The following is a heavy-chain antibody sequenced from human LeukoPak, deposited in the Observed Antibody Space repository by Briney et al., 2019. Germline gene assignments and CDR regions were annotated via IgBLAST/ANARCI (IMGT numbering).Heavy chain of an antibody. D-gene: IGHD5-12*01. Sequence: GGALRLSCAASGFTFSSYAMSWVRQAPGKVLEWVSAVPGSGGSTYYADSVKGRFTISRDNSKNTLYLQMNSLRAEDTAVYYCARYSGWRTRYYYYGMDVWGQGTTVTVSS. CDR3: ARYSGWRTRYYYYGMDV. CDR1: GFTFSSYA. V-gene: IGHV3-23*01. J-gene: IGHJ6*02. CDR2: VPGSGGST.